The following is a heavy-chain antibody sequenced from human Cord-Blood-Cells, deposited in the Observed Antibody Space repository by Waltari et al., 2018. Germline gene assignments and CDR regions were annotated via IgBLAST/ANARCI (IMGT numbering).Heavy chain of an antibody. CDR2: INPNSGGT. D-gene: IGHD2-2*01. CDR3: ARGPSATPNNDIVVVPANYYYYMDV. Sequence: QVQLVQSGAEVKKPGASVKVSCKASGYTFTGYYMHWVRQAPGQGLEWMGWINPNSGGTNYAQKFQGRVTMPRDTSIRPAYTELGERTSDDTAVYYCARGPSATPNNDIVVVPANYYYYMDVWGKGTTVTVSS. V-gene: IGHV1-2*02. CDR1: GYTFTGYY. J-gene: IGHJ6*03.